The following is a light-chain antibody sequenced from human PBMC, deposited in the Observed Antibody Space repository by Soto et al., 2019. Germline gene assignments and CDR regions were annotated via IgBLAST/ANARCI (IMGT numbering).Light chain of an antibody. CDR2: GVT. CDR3: CSYAGSYTYV. J-gene: IGLJ7*01. CDR1: SSDVGDYNY. V-gene: IGLV2-11*01. Sequence: QSALTQPRSVSGSPGQSVTISCTGTSSDVGDYNYVSWYQQNPGKAPKLVIYGVTKRPSGVPDRFSGSKSGNTASLTISGLQAEDEADYYCCSYAGSYTYVFGIGTQLTVL.